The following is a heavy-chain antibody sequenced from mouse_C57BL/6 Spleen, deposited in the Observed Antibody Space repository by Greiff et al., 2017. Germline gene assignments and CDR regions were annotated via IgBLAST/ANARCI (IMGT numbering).Heavy chain of an antibody. Sequence: EVQGVESGGGLVQPGGSLKLSCAASGFTFSDYYMYWVRQTPEKRLEWVAYISNGGGSTYYPDTVKGRFTISRDNAKNTLYLQMSRLKSEDTAMYYCAGGNYDAMDYWGQGTSVTVSS. CDR3: AGGNYDAMDY. J-gene: IGHJ4*01. CDR1: GFTFSDYY. CDR2: ISNGGGST. V-gene: IGHV5-12*01. D-gene: IGHD2-1*01.